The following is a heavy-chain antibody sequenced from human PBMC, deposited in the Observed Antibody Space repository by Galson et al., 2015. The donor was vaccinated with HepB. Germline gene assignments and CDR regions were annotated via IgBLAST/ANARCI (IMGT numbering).Heavy chain of an antibody. Sequence: SLRLSCAASGFTFSNYAMHWVRQAPGKGLEYVSAIYINGITTFYADSVKGRFTISRDSSKTTLYLHMSRLRLEDTAVYYCVKGRGWNPDYWGQGTLVTVSS. CDR2: IYINGITT. CDR3: VKGRGWNPDY. J-gene: IGHJ4*02. D-gene: IGHD1-1*01. CDR1: GFTFSNYA. V-gene: IGHV3-64D*06.